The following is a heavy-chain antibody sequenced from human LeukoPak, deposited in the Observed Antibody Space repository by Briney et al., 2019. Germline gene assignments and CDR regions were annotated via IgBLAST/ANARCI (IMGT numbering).Heavy chain of an antibody. Sequence: SETLSLTCTVSGGSISSSSYYWGWLRQPPGKGLEWIGSIYYSGSTYYNPSLKSRVTISVDMSKNQFSLKLSPVTAADTAVYYCARHPYSSSSEWFDPWGQGTLVTVSS. CDR3: ARHPYSSSSEWFDP. CDR1: GGSISSSSYY. J-gene: IGHJ5*02. V-gene: IGHV4-39*01. D-gene: IGHD6-6*01. CDR2: IYYSGST.